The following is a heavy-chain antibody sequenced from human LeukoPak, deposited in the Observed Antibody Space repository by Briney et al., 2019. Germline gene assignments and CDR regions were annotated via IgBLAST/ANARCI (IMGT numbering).Heavy chain of an antibody. D-gene: IGHD1-26*01. CDR3: ARVTAEWELLT. CDR2: IYYSGST. CDR1: GGSISSGGYY. V-gene: IGHV4-31*03. J-gene: IGHJ5*02. Sequence: SETLSLTCTVSGGSISSGGYYWSWIRQHPGKGLEWIGYIYYSGSTYYNPSLKSRVTISVDTSKNQFSLKLSSVTAADTAVYYCARVTAEWELLTWGQGTLVTVSS.